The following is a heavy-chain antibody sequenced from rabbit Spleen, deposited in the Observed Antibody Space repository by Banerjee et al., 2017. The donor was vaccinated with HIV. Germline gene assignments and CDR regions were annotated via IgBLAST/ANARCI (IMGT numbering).Heavy chain of an antibody. V-gene: IGHV1S45*01. J-gene: IGHJ4*01. D-gene: IGHD1-1*01. Sequence: QQQLEESGGGLVKPGGTLTLTCTASGIDFSGNSYMCWVRQAPGKGLEWIVCIDSGSSGFTYFASWAKGRFTISKTSSTTVTLQMTSLTAADTATYFCARDLVAVIGWNFNLWGPGTLVTVS. CDR1: GIDFSGNSY. CDR3: ARDLVAVIGWNFNL. CDR2: IDSGSSGFT.